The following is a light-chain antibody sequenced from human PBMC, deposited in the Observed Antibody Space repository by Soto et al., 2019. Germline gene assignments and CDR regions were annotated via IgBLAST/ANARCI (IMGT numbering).Light chain of an antibody. J-gene: IGLJ1*01. CDR3: NSYTTSSTYV. Sequence: QSALTQPAAVSGSPGQSFTISCTGTSSDVGGYNYVSWYQQHPGKAPKLMIYDVSNRPSGVSNRFSGSKSGNTASLTISGLQAEDEADYYCNSYTTSSTYVFGTGTKVTVL. CDR1: SSDVGGYNY. V-gene: IGLV2-14*01. CDR2: DVS.